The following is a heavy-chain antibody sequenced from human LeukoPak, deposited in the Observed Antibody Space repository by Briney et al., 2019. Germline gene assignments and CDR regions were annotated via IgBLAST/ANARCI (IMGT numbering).Heavy chain of an antibody. D-gene: IGHD4-17*01. CDR1: GGSISSRNW. CDR2: IYHSGST. J-gene: IGHJ4*02. V-gene: IGHV4-4*02. Sequence: SGTLSLTCAVSGGSISSRNWWSWVRQPPGKGLEWIGEIYHSGSTNYNPSLKTRVAISVDKSKNQFSLKLSSVTAADTAVYYCARASHDYGDYSHFDYWGQGTLVTVSS. CDR3: ARASHDYGDYSHFDY.